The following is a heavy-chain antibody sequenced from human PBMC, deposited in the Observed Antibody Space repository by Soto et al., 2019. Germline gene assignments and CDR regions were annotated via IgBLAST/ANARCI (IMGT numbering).Heavy chain of an antibody. J-gene: IGHJ4*02. CDR2: ISKDGGDK. Sequence: GGSLRLSCAASGFSFSRYGIHWVRQAPGKGLEWMAVISKDGGDKEYAESVKGRCTISRENSKSTVYLQMNSLRVEDTAVYCCAKDGYKYKYYSDYWGQGTRVTVAS. CDR1: GFSFSRYG. V-gene: IGHV3-30*18. D-gene: IGHD5-18*01. CDR3: AKDGYKYKYYSDY.